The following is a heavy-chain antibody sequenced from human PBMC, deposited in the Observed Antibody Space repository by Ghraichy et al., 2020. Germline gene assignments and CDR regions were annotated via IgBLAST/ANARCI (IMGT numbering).Heavy chain of an antibody. CDR3: ASENIAAAGYYFDY. Sequence: GGSLRLSCAASGFTFSSYSMNWVRQAPGKGLEWVSYISSSSSTIYYADSVKGRFTISRDNAKNSLYLQMNSLRAEDTAVYYCASENIAAAGYYFDYWGQEPWSPSPQ. D-gene: IGHD6-13*01. CDR2: ISSSSSTI. J-gene: IGHJ4*01. V-gene: IGHV3-48*01. CDR1: GFTFSSYS.